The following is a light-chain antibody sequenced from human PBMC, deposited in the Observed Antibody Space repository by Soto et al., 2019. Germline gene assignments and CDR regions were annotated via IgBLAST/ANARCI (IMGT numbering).Light chain of an antibody. CDR2: AAS. J-gene: IGKJ5*01. V-gene: IGKV1-39*01. CDR3: QQGNSFPIT. Sequence: DIQMTQSPSSLSASVGARVTITCRASQSISSYLNWYQQKPGKAPKLLISAASSLESGVPSRFSGSGSGTDFTLTISSLQAEDFATYYCQQGNSFPITFGQGTRWRL. CDR1: QSISSY.